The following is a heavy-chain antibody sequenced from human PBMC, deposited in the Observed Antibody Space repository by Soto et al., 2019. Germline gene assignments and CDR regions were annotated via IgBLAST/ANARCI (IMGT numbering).Heavy chain of an antibody. CDR3: ARLVQLLQGRWFDP. CDR1: GGDIRSYC. Sequence: ASEPLRLRYSVCGGDIRSYCWSCIRQPPGKGLEWIGYIYYRRSTYYNPSLKSRVTISVDTSKNQFSLKLSSVTAADTAVYYCARLVQLLQGRWFDPWGQGTLVTVSS. J-gene: IGHJ5*02. V-gene: IGHV4-59*08. CDR2: IYYRRST. D-gene: IGHD2-15*01.